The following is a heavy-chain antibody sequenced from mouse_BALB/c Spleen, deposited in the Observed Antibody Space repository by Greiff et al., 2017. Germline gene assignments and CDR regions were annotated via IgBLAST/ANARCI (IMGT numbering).Heavy chain of an antibody. CDR2: IYPGDGDT. Sequence: QVQLQQSGPELVKPRASVKISCKASGYAFSSSWMNWVKQRPGQGLEWIGRIYPGDGDTNYNGKFKGKATLTADKSSSTAYMQLSSLTSVDSAVYFCARNYFDYWGQGTTLTVSS. CDR1: GYAFSSSW. J-gene: IGHJ2*01. V-gene: IGHV1-82*01. CDR3: ARNYFDY.